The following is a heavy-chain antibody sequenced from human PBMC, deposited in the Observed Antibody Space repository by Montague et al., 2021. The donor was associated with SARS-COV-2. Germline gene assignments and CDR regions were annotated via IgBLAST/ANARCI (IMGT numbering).Heavy chain of an antibody. CDR3: AKEGSDYYASGSYYTRLGWFDS. Sequence: SLRLSCAASGFSFSNYAMNWVRQAPGRGLEWVSSISGSGGTTYYADSVEGRFVISRDNSKNTLYLQMNSLRAEDTAVYYCAKEGSDYYASGSYYTRLGWFDSWGQGTLVTVSS. D-gene: IGHD3-10*01. CDR1: GFSFSNYA. J-gene: IGHJ5*01. CDR2: ISGSGGTT. V-gene: IGHV3-23*01.